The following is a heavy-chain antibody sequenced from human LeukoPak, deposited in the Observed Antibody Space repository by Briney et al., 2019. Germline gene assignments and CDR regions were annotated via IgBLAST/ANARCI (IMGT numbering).Heavy chain of an antibody. J-gene: IGHJ6*03. CDR1: GYTFTGYY. Sequence: SVKVSCKASGYTFTGYYMHWVRQAPGQGLEWMGWINPNSGGTNYAQKFQGRVTMTRDTSISTAYMELSRLRSDDTAVYYCALDRARGAYGPYYYYYMDVWGKGTTVTVSS. CDR2: INPNSGGT. V-gene: IGHV1-2*02. D-gene: IGHD3-10*01. CDR3: ALDRARGAYGPYYYYYMDV.